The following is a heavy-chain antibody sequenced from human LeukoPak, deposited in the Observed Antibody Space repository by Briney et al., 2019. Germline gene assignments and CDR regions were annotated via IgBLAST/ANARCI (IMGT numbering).Heavy chain of an antibody. CDR1: GFTFDDYA. V-gene: IGHV3-9*01. CDR2: ISWNSGSI. CDR3: ARDLGGIAGDAFDI. J-gene: IGHJ3*02. Sequence: GGSLRLSCAASGFTFDDYAMHWVRQAPGKGLEWVSGISWNSGSIGYADSVKGRFTISRDNAKNSLYLQMNSLRAEDTAVYYCARDLGGIAGDAFDIWGQGTMVTVSS. D-gene: IGHD6-13*01.